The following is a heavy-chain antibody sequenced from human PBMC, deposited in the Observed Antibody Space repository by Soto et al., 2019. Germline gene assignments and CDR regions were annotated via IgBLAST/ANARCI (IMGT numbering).Heavy chain of an antibody. CDR1: GGSISSSSYY. D-gene: IGHD3-22*01. J-gene: IGHJ4*02. Sequence: SETLSLTCTVSGGSISSSSYYWGWIRQPPGKVLEWIGSIYYSGTTYYNPSLMSRVIISVDTSKNQFFLKLNSVTAADTAVYYCASQRHEDSNFDYWGPGTLVT. CDR3: ASQRHEDSNFDY. V-gene: IGHV4-39*01. CDR2: IYYSGTT.